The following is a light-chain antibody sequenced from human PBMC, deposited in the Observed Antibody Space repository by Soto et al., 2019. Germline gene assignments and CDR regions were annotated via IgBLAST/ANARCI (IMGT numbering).Light chain of an antibody. J-gene: IGLJ2*01. CDR1: SSDVGGYDF. CDR3: SSYTSSNTYVL. V-gene: IGLV2-14*01. CDR2: EVS. Sequence: QSVLTQPASVSGSPGQSITISCTGTSSDVGGYDFVSWYQQHPGKAPKLMISEVSNRPSGVSNRFSGSKSGNTASLTISGLQAEDEAHYYCSSYTSSNTYVLFGGGTKLTVL.